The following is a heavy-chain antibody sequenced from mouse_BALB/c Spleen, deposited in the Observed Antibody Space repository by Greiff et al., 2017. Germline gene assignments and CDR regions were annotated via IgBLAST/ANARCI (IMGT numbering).Heavy chain of an antibody. V-gene: IGHV1-81*01. Sequence: QVQLQQSGPELVKPGASVKMSCKASGYTFTDYVISWVKQRTGQGLEWIGEIYPGSGSTYYNEKFKGKATLTADKSSNTAYMQLSSLTSEDSAVYFCARRRDFRLQLYAMDYWGQGTSVTVSS. CDR3: ARRRDFRLQLYAMDY. CDR2: IYPGSGST. D-gene: IGHD2-1*01. CDR1: GYTFTDYV. J-gene: IGHJ4*01.